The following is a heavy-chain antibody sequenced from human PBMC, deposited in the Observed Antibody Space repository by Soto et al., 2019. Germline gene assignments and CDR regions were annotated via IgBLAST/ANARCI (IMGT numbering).Heavy chain of an antibody. D-gene: IGHD2-15*01. CDR1: GFTFSSYG. CDR2: ISYDGSIK. J-gene: IGHJ4*02. V-gene: IGHV3-30*18. CDR3: AKETYSGPLDY. Sequence: QVQLVESGGGVVQPGRSLRLSCAASGFTFSSYGMHWVRQAPGKGLEWVAVISYDGSIKYYADSVKGRFTISRDNSKNTLYLQMNSLRAEDTAVYYCAKETYSGPLDYWGQGTLVTVSS.